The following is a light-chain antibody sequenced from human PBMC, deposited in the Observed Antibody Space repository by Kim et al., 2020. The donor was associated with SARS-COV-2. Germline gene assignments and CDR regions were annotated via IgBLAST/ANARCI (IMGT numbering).Light chain of an antibody. Sequence: QSALTQPASVSGSPGQSITISCTGSSSDVGGYNYVSWYQQHPGKAPKLMIYDVNKRPSGISNRFSGSKSGNTASLTISGLQAEDEADYYSSSYTSSSAWVFGGGTQLTVL. V-gene: IGLV2-14*03. CDR2: DVN. J-gene: IGLJ3*02. CDR1: SSDVGGYNY. CDR3: SSYTSSSAWV.